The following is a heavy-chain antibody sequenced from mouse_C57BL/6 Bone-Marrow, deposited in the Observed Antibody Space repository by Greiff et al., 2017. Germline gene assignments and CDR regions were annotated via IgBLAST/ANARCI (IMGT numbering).Heavy chain of an antibody. D-gene: IGHD2-2*01. CDR2: INPSTGGT. V-gene: IGHV1-42*01. J-gene: IGHJ4*01. Sequence: EVMLVESGPELVKPGASVKISCKASGYSFTGYYMNWVKQSPEKSLEWIGEINPSTGGTTYNQKFKAKATLTVDKSSSTAYMQLKSLTSEDSAVYFCARPLWLRRLDYWGQGTSVTVSS. CDR1: GYSFTGYY. CDR3: ARPLWLRRLDY.